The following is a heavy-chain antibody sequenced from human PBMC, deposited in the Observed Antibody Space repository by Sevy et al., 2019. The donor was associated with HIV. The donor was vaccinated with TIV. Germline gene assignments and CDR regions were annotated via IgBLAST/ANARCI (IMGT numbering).Heavy chain of an antibody. Sequence: SETLSLTCTVSGGSINSDHWNWIRQPPGKGLEWIGYVYYTGGTNYNPSLKNRVTISVDGTKNQFPLKLTSVTAADTAVYYCARRNDFDIWGQGTMVTVSS. CDR1: GGSINSDH. CDR3: ARRNDFDI. CDR2: VYYTGGT. J-gene: IGHJ3*02. V-gene: IGHV4-59*08.